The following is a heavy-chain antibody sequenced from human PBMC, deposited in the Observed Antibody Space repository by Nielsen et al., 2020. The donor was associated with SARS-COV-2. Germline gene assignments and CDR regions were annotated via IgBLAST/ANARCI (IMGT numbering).Heavy chain of an antibody. V-gene: IGHV4-39*01. D-gene: IGHD3-3*01. J-gene: IGHJ6*02. CDR2: IYYSGRT. CDR3: ARGASLLRFLEWNYYGMDV. Sequence: WIRQPPGKGLEWIGSIYYSGRTFYNPSLKSRVTISVDASKNQFSLKLSSVTAADTAVYYCARGASLLRFLEWNYYGMDVWGQGTTVTVSS.